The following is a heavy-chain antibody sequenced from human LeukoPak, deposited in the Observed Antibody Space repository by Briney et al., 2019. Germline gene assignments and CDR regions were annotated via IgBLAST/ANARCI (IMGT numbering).Heavy chain of an antibody. J-gene: IGHJ3*02. Sequence: ASVKVSCKASGYTFTNYGIVWVRHAPGQGLEWRGWISAYNGYTNYAQKLQGRVTITTDTSTSTAYMELRSLRSDDTPVYYCARAGWYELPRYAFDIWGQGTMVTVSS. V-gene: IGHV1-18*01. CDR2: ISAYNGYT. CDR1: GYTFTNYG. CDR3: ARAGWYELPRYAFDI. D-gene: IGHD6-19*01.